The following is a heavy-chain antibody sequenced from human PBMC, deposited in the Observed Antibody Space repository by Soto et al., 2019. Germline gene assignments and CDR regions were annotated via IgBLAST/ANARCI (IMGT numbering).Heavy chain of an antibody. CDR2: IKSETDGGTT. CDR3: TTYDNISEKERYRWAY. V-gene: IGHV3-15*01. Sequence: PGGSLRLSCVASGFPFSYSWMSWVRQAPGEGLEWVARIKSETDGGTTDYGAPVEGRYTISRDDSKNTVFLEMNNLKTKTTPGYYVTTYDNISEKERYRWAYWGQGTLVTVSS. D-gene: IGHD3-16*02. J-gene: IGHJ4*02. CDR1: GFPFSYSW.